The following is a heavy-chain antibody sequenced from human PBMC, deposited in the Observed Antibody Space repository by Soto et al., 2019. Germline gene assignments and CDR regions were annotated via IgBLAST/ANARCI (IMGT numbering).Heavy chain of an antibody. J-gene: IGHJ6*03. CDR2: IIPILGIA. V-gene: IGHV1-69*02. CDR1: GGTFSSYT. D-gene: IGHD6-13*01. Sequence: GASVKVSCKASGGTFSSYTISWVRQAPGQGLEWMGRIIPILGIANYAQKFQGRVTITADKSTSTAYMELSSLRSEDTAVYYCARLVRGRAAAGTYYYKYMDVWGKGTTGTVSS. CDR3: ARLVRGRAAAGTYYYKYMDV.